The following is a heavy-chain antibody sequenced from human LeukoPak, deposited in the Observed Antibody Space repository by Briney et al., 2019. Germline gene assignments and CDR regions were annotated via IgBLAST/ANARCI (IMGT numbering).Heavy chain of an antibody. CDR3: AKQLGYCSDGSCYFPY. CDR2: ISNNGGYT. V-gene: IGHV3-23*01. Sequence: GGSLRLSCAASGFIFSNYGMNWVRQAPGKGLEWVSAISNNGGYTYYADSVQGRFTISRDNSKSTLCLQMNSLRAEDTAVYYCAKQLGYCSDGSCYFPYWGQGTLVTVSS. CDR1: GFIFSNYG. J-gene: IGHJ4*02. D-gene: IGHD2-15*01.